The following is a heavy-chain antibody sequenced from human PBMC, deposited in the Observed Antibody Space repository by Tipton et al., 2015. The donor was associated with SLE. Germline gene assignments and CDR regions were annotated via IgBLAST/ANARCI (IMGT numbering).Heavy chain of an antibody. Sequence: TLSLTCAVSGGSISSGGYSWSWIRQPPGKGLEWIGSIYHSGSTYYNPSLKSRVTISVDTSKNQFSLKLSSVTAADTAVYYCAIPLEGEGRYGMDVWGQGTTVTVSS. D-gene: IGHD1-1*01. V-gene: IGHV4-30-2*03. J-gene: IGHJ6*02. CDR3: AIPLEGEGRYGMDV. CDR2: IYHSGST. CDR1: GGSISSGGYS.